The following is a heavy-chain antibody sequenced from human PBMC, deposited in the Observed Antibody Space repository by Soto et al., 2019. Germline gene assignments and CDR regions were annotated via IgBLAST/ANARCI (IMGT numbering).Heavy chain of an antibody. V-gene: IGHV4-34*01. D-gene: IGHD5-18*01. J-gene: IGHJ4*02. CDR3: ARGYSHGYRGNLYYFDY. CDR1: GGSFSGYY. CDR2: INHSGST. Sequence: QVQLQQWGAGLLKPSETLSLTCAVYGGSFSGYYWSWIRQPPGKGLEWIGEINHSGSTNYNPSLKSRVTISVVTSKNQFSLKLSSVTAADTAVYYCARGYSHGYRGNLYYFDYWGQGTLVTVSS.